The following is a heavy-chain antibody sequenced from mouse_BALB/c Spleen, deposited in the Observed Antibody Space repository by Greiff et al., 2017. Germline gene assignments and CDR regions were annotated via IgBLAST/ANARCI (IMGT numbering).Heavy chain of an antibody. Sequence: VKLVESGAELAKPGASVKMSCKASGYTFTSYWMHWVKQRPGQGLEWIGYINPSTGYTEYNQKFKDKATLTADKSSSTAYMQLSSLTSEDSAVYYCARSGMTYAMDYWGQGTSVTVSA. J-gene: IGHJ4*01. V-gene: IGHV1-7*01. CDR3: ARSGMTYAMDY. CDR1: GYTFTSYW. CDR2: INPSTGYT. D-gene: IGHD2-10*02.